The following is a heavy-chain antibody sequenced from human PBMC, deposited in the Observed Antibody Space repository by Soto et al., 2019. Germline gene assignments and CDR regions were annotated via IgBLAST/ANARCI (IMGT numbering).Heavy chain of an antibody. V-gene: IGHV1-3*01. D-gene: IGHD5-18*01. CDR1: GYSFITYV. Sequence: ASVKVSCKASGYSFITYVIHWVRQAPGQRLEWMGWINAGNGNAKFSQKFQDRVTITRDTSASTVNMELSSLRSEDTAVYYCARGGRGIQLFLTFDHWGPGTLVTVSS. J-gene: IGHJ4*02. CDR3: ARGGRGIQLFLTFDH. CDR2: INAGNGNA.